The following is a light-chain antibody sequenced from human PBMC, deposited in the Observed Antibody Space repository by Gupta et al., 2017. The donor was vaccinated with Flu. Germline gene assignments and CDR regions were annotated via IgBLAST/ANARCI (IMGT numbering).Light chain of an antibody. CDR3: QQSYSTPRT. CDR1: QSISSY. Sequence: DIQMTQSPSSLSASVGDRFTITCRESQSISSYLNWYQQKPGKAPKLLIYAASSLQSGVPSRFSGSGSGTDFTLTISSLQPEDFATYYCQQSYSTPRTFGQGTKVEIK. V-gene: IGKV1-39*01. CDR2: AAS. J-gene: IGKJ1*01.